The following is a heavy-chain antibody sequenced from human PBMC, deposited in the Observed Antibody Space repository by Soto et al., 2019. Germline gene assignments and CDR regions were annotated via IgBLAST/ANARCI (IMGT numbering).Heavy chain of an antibody. CDR2: IIPIFGTA. V-gene: IGHV1-69*01. CDR1: GGTFSSYA. CDR3: ARGLKALRYNWFDP. Sequence: QVQLVQSGAEVKKTGSSVKVSCKASGGTFSSYAISWVRQAPGQGLEWMGGIIPIFGTANYAQKFQGRVTITADESTSTAYMELSSLRSEDTAVYYCARGLKALRYNWFDPWGQGTLVTVSS. J-gene: IGHJ5*02.